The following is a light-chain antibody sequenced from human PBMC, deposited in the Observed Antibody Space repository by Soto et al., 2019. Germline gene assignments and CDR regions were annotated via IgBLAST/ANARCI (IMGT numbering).Light chain of an antibody. CDR1: QDITNY. Sequence: DIQMTQSPSSLSASVGDRVTITCQASQDITNYLNWYQQQPGKAPQLLIYDASNLETGVPSRFSGSRSGTDFTFNISSLQPADFATYYCQQYETLPPTFGQGTKLDSK. V-gene: IGKV1-33*01. CDR3: QQYETLPPT. CDR2: DAS. J-gene: IGKJ2*01.